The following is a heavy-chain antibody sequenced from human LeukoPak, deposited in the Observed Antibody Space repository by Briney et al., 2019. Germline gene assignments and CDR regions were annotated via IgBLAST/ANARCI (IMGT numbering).Heavy chain of an antibody. CDR2: ISGSGGTT. V-gene: IGHV3-23*01. CDR1: GFIFSSYA. J-gene: IGHJ4*02. D-gene: IGHD5-12*01. CDR3: ARDSGYSGYSDY. Sequence: PGGSLRLSCAASGFIFSSYAMSWVRQAPGKGLTWVSGISGSGGTTYYADSVKGRFTISRDNSKNTLYLQMNSLRAEDTAVYYCARDSGYSGYSDYWGQGTLVTVSS.